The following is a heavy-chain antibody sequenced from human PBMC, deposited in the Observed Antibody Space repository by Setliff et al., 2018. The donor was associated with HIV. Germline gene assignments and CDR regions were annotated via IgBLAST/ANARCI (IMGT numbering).Heavy chain of an antibody. D-gene: IGHD3-10*01. CDR1: GFIFSSYG. CDR3: ARGPSITMIRGIIITPFPQYFQH. Sequence: GGSLRLSCAASGFIFSSYGMHWVRQAPGKGLQWVTFIRYDGHNEYYTDSVRGRFTISRDNSKNSLYLQMSSLRAEDTAVYYCARGPSITMIRGIIITPFPQYFQHWGQGTLVTVSS. CDR2: IRYDGHNE. V-gene: IGHV3-30*02. J-gene: IGHJ1*01.